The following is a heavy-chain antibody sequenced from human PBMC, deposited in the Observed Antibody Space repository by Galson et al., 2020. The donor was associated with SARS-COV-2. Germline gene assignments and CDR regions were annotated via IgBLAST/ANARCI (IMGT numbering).Heavy chain of an antibody. V-gene: IGHV4-31*03. D-gene: IGHD6-19*01. CDR1: GGSISSGGYY. Sequence: ASETLSLTCTVSGGSISSGGYYWSWIRQHPGKGLEWIGYIYYSGSTYYNPSLKSRVTISVDTSKNQFSLKLSSVTAADTAVYYCARDLAVSGHFDYWGQGTLVTVSS. CDR3: ARDLAVSGHFDY. J-gene: IGHJ4*02. CDR2: IYYSGST.